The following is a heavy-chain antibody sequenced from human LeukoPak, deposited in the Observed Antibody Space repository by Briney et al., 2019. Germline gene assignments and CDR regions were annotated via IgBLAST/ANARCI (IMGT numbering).Heavy chain of an antibody. V-gene: IGHV3-23*01. D-gene: IGHD6-13*01. CDR2: ITGSGGST. CDR1: GFTFSSYA. J-gene: IGHJ3*02. CDR3: AKDQVGGIAAAPDAFDI. Sequence: PGGSLRLSCAASGFTFSSYAMSWVRQAPRKGLERVSAITGSGGSTYYSDSVKGRFTISRDNSKNTLYLQMNSLRAEDTAVYYCAKDQVGGIAAAPDAFDIWGQGTMVTVSS.